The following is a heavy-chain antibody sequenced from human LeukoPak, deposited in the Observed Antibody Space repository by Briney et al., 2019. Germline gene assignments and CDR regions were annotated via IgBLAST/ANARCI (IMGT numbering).Heavy chain of an antibody. D-gene: IGHD6-19*01. Sequence: GGSLRLSCAASGFTLSTYSMNWVRQAPGKGLEWVSYISTSNSYIYYADSVKGRFTISRDNAKNSLYLQMNSLRAEDTAVYYCARDCLGCSSSIDNWGQGTLVTVSS. J-gene: IGHJ4*02. CDR3: ARDCLGCSSSIDN. CDR1: GFTLSTYS. CDR2: ISTSNSYI. V-gene: IGHV3-21*05.